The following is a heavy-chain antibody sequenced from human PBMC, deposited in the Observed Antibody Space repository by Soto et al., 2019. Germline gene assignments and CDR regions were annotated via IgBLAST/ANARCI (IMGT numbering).Heavy chain of an antibody. CDR1: GYTFNSYG. CDR2: ISAYNGNT. V-gene: IGHV1-18*01. Sequence: QVQLVQSGAEVNKPGASVKVSCTASGYTFNSYGISWVRQAPGQGLEWIGWISAYNGNTNYAQKLQGRVTMTTDTATSTAYMELRSLRSDDTAVSYCARVKGSGWLNWFDPWGQGTPVTVSS. D-gene: IGHD6-19*01. J-gene: IGHJ5*02. CDR3: ARVKGSGWLNWFDP.